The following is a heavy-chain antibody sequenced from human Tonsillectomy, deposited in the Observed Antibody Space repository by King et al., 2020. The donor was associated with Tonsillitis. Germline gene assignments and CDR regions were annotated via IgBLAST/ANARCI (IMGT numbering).Heavy chain of an antibody. Sequence: VQLVESGGGLVQPGGSLRLSCAASGFTFSSYAMSWVRQAPGKGLEWVSAISGSGGSTYYADSVKGRFTISRDNSKNTLYLQMNSLRAEDTAVYYCAKELGLGVVIYNWFDPWGQGTLVTVSS. CDR1: GFTFSSYA. CDR2: ISGSGGST. J-gene: IGHJ5*02. CDR3: AKELGLGVVIYNWFDP. V-gene: IGHV3-23*04. D-gene: IGHD3-3*01.